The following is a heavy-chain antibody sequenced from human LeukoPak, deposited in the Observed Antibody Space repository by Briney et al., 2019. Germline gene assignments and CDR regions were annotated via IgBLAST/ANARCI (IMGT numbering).Heavy chain of an antibody. D-gene: IGHD3-10*01. Sequence: GGSLRLSCAASGLTFSSYSMNWVRQAPGKGLEWVAVISYDGSNKYYADSVKGRFTISRDNSKNTLYMQMNSLRAEDTAVYYCASLGYGSGSYYSDYWGQGTLVTVSS. J-gene: IGHJ4*02. CDR3: ASLGYGSGSYYSDY. CDR1: GLTFSSYS. V-gene: IGHV3-30*03. CDR2: ISYDGSNK.